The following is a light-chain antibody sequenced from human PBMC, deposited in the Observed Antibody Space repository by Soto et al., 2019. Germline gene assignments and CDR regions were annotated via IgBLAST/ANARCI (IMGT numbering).Light chain of an antibody. J-gene: IGKJ1*01. CDR2: AAS. CDR3: QQSYSTPRT. Sequence: DIQMTQSPSSLSASVGDRVTITCRASQSINNLLNWYQQKPGKAPKVLIYAASSLQGGVTSRFSGSGYGTDFTLTISSLQPEDVATYYCQQSYSTPRTFGQGTKVEIK. CDR1: QSINNL. V-gene: IGKV1-39*01.